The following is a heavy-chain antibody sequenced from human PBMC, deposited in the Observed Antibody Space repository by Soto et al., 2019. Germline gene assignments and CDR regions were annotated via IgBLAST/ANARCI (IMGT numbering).Heavy chain of an antibody. Sequence: EVQLVESGGGLVKPGGSLRVSCAASGFTFSTYSMNWVRQAPGKGREWVSYISSSGSYKYYADSVKGRFTISRDDAKNSLYLQMNSLRVEDTAVYYCARYDNSGRSPPAWGQGTLVTVSS. CDR3: ARYDNSGRSPPA. CDR1: GFTFSTYS. CDR2: ISSSGSYK. J-gene: IGHJ5*02. D-gene: IGHD3-22*01. V-gene: IGHV3-21*01.